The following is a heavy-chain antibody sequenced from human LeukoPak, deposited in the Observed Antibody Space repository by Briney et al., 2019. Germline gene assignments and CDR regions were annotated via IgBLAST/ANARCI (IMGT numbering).Heavy chain of an antibody. Sequence: SQTLSLTCTVSGGSISSGSYYWSWIRQPAGKGLEWIGRIYTSGSTNYNPSLKSRVTISVDTSKNQFSLKLSSATAADTALYFCARNVLRYFDWGLDVLDFWGQGIMVTVSS. CDR1: GGSISSGSYY. J-gene: IGHJ3*01. D-gene: IGHD3-9*01. V-gene: IGHV4-61*02. CDR3: ARNVLRYFDWGLDVLDF. CDR2: IYTSGST.